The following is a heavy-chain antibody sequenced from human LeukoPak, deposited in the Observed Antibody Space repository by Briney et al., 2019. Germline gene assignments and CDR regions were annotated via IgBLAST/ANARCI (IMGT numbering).Heavy chain of an antibody. J-gene: IGHJ4*02. D-gene: IGHD2-2*01. V-gene: IGHV3-7*01. CDR1: GFSFNGDW. CDR3: VRDGPAFLDFDY. CDR2: IKPDGSEK. Sequence: GGSLRLSCVASGFSFNGDWMNWVRQAPGEGLEWVANIKPDGSEKYYVDSVKGRFTISRDNAEKSLCLQMNSLRAEDTAVYYCVRDGPAFLDFDYWGQGTLVTVSS.